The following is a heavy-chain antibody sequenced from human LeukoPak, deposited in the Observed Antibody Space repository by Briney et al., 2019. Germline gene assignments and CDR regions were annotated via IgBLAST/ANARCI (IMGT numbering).Heavy chain of an antibody. CDR2: IRYDGNNQ. V-gene: IGHV3-30*02. J-gene: IGHJ4*02. CDR3: AKDRGRGMPTNFDY. CDR1: GFTFSTYG. D-gene: IGHD5-24*01. Sequence: GGSLRLSCAASGFTFSTYGMHWVRQAPGKGLEWVTFIRYDGNNQNYADSVKGRFTISRDNSKNTLYLQMNSLRTEDTAVYYCAKDRGRGMPTNFDYWGQGTLVTVSS.